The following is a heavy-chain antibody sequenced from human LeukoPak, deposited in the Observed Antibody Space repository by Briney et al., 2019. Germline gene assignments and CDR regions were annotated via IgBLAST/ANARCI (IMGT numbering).Heavy chain of an antibody. D-gene: IGHD3-10*02. CDR1: GFTFGSYG. Sequence: GGSLRLSCAASGFTFGSYGMHWVRQAPGKGLVWVSRIHSDGIGTTYADSVKGRFTISRDNSKNTLDLQMNNLRAEDTAVYYCARDHYYVPDYWGQGTLVTVSS. CDR2: IHSDGIGT. V-gene: IGHV3-74*03. J-gene: IGHJ4*02. CDR3: ARDHYYVPDY.